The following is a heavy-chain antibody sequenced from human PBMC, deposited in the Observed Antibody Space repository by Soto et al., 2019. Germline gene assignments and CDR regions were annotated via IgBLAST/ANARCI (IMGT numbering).Heavy chain of an antibody. CDR1: GYSLTNFW. CDR2: IDPSDSYT. CDR3: ARHPHPDSPLTVVSTMGFDY. Sequence: PGESLKISCESSGYSLTNFWISWLRQMPREGVEWRGRIDPSDSYTNYSPSFQSHATFSADESINTDYLQWSSLKASDTAIYYGARHPHPDSPLTVVSTMGFDYWAQGTLVTVSS. V-gene: IGHV5-10-1*01. D-gene: IGHD3-10*01. J-gene: IGHJ4*02.